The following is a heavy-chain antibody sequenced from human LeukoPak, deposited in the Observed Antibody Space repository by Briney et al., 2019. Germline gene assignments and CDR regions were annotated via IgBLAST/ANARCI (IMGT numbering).Heavy chain of an antibody. D-gene: IGHD1-1*01. CDR2: IYYSGST. J-gene: IGHJ5*02. CDR3: AREGTNWFDP. Sequence: PSETLSLTCTVSGGSISSYYWSWIRQPPGKGLEWIGYIYYSGSTYYNPSLKSRVTISVDTSKNQFSLKLSSVTAADTAVYYCAREGTNWFDPWGQGTLVTVSS. V-gene: IGHV4-59*12. CDR1: GGSISSYY.